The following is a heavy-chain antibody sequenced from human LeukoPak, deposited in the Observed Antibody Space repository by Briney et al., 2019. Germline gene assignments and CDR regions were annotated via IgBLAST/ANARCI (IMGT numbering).Heavy chain of an antibody. CDR1: GFTFSSYW. D-gene: IGHD3-10*01. V-gene: IGHV3-7*01. CDR3: ARIRVMDLYYFDY. Sequence: GGSLRLSCAASGFTFSSYWMSWVRQAPGKGLEWVANIKQDGSEKYYVDSVKGRFTISRDNAKNSLYLQMNSLRAEETAVYYCARIRVMDLYYFDYWGQGTLVTVSS. CDR2: IKQDGSEK. J-gene: IGHJ4*02.